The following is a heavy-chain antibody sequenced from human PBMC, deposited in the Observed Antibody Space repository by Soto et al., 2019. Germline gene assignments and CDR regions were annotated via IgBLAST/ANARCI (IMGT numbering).Heavy chain of an antibody. CDR1: GFTFSSYA. CDR3: ANDRPSAAAGLLILGF. CDR2: ISGSGGST. D-gene: IGHD6-13*01. J-gene: IGHJ4*02. V-gene: IGHV3-23*01. Sequence: EVQLLESGGGLVQPGGSLRLSCAASGFTFSSYAMSWVRQAPGKGLEWVSAISGSGGSTYYADSVKGRFTISRDNSKNPLYRLMDRVRAVDTGVYYWANDRPSAAAGLLILGFWGQGTMVTVSS.